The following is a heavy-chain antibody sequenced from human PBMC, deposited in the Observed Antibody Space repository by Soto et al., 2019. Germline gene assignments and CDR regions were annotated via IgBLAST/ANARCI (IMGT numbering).Heavy chain of an antibody. D-gene: IGHD3-22*01. V-gene: IGHV1-2*02. CDR3: ARSANYYDAREYGYPEYFQH. CDR2: INPNSGGT. J-gene: IGHJ1*01. CDR1: GYTFTGYY. Sequence: VPVKVSCKASGYTFTGYYMHWVRQAPGQGLEWMGWINPNSGGTNSAQRFQGRVTMTRDTSISTAYMEVSRLRSDDTAVYYCARSANYYDAREYGYPEYFQHWGQGTLVTVSS.